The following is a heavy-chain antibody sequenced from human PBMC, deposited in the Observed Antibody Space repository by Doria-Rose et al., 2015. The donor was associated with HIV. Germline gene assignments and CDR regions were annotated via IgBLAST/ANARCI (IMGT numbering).Heavy chain of an antibody. Sequence: RQAPGKGLEWVSAISGSGYSTYYADSVKGRFTISRDNSKNTLYLQMNSLRAEDTAVYYCAKQQYYYDSSGYYYMDVWGKGTTVTVSS. CDR3: AKQQYYYDSSGYYYMDV. V-gene: IGHV3-23*01. D-gene: IGHD3-22*01. J-gene: IGHJ6*03. CDR2: ISGSGYST.